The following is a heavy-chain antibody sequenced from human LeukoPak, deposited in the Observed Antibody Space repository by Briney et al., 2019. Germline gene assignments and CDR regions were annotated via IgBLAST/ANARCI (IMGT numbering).Heavy chain of an antibody. Sequence: GGSLRLSCAASGFTFSSYSMNWVRQAPGKGLEWVSAISGSGGSTYYADSVKGRFTISRDNSKNTLYLQMNSLRAEDTAVYYCAKYGITMIVVVIAYYFDYWGQGTLVTVSS. V-gene: IGHV3-23*01. J-gene: IGHJ4*02. CDR3: AKYGITMIVVVIAYYFDY. D-gene: IGHD3-22*01. CDR2: ISGSGGST. CDR1: GFTFSSYS.